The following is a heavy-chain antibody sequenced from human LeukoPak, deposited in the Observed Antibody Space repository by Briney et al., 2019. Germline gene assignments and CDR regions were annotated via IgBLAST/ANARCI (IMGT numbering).Heavy chain of an antibody. V-gene: IGHV3-74*01. J-gene: IGHJ4*02. CDR1: GLTFSSYW. D-gene: IGHD3-22*01. CDR2: INTDGSST. CDR3: ARGGGYYYYDSAFDY. Sequence: GGSLRLSCAASGLTFSSYWMHWVRQAPGKGLVWVSRINTDGSSTNYADSVKGRFTISRDNAKNTLYLQMNSLRAEDTAVYYCARGGGYYYYDSAFDYWGQGTLVTVSS.